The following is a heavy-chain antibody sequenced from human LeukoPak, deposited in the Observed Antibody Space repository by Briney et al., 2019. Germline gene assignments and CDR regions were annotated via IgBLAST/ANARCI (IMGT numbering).Heavy chain of an antibody. CDR3: AKALADYGDYGSEYYFDY. CDR1: GFTFSSYA. Sequence: TGGSLRLSCAASGFTFSSYAMSWVRQAPGKGLEWVSAISGSGGSTYYADSVKGRFTISRDNSKNTLYLQMNSLRAEDTAVYYCAKALADYGDYGSEYYFDYWGQGTLVTVSS. D-gene: IGHD4-17*01. CDR2: ISGSGGST. J-gene: IGHJ4*02. V-gene: IGHV3-23*01.